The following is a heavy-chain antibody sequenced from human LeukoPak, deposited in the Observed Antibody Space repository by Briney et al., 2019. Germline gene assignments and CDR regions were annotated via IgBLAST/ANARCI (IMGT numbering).Heavy chain of an antibody. V-gene: IGHV3-23*01. J-gene: IGHJ3*02. CDR2: ISGSGGST. Sequence: PGGSLRLSCAASGFTFSSYAMGWVRQAPGKGLEWVSAISGSGGSTYYADSVKGRFTISRDNSKNTLYLQMNSLRAEDTAVYYCAKDHPIVPYYYDSSGYHDAFDIWGQGTMVTVSS. CDR3: AKDHPIVPYYYDSSGYHDAFDI. D-gene: IGHD3-22*01. CDR1: GFTFSSYA.